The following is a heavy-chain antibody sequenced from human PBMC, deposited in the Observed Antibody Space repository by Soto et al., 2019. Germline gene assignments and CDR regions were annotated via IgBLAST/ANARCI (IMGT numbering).Heavy chain of an antibody. J-gene: IGHJ5*02. CDR1: GGTFSSYT. Sequence: SVKVSCKASGGTFSSYTISWVRQAPGQGLEWMGRIIPILGIANYAQKFQGRVTITADKSTSTAYMELSSLRSEDTAVYYCARGNYYDSSGTKEPWFVPWGQGTLVTVS. V-gene: IGHV1-69*02. D-gene: IGHD3-22*01. CDR2: IIPILGIA. CDR3: ARGNYYDSSGTKEPWFVP.